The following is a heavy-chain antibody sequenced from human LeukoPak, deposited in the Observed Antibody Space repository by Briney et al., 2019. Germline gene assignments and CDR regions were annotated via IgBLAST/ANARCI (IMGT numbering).Heavy chain of an antibody. D-gene: IGHD1-1*01. V-gene: IGHV3-23*01. J-gene: IGHJ4*02. CDR3: ARDRSTDAISEY. Sequence: GGSLRLSCSAPGFNFNTYTLTWVRQAPGKRSKWLSAITGGHGATYYADSVTGRFTISRDYSRNTVYLHMSALRAEDTAVYYCARDRSTDAISEYWGQGTLFAVSS. CDR1: GFNFNTYT. CDR2: ITGGHGAT.